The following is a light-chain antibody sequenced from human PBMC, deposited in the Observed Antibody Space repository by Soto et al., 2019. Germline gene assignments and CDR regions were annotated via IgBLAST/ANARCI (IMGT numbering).Light chain of an antibody. CDR3: QQSYGSPPFT. J-gene: IGKJ3*01. V-gene: IGKV1-39*01. CDR2: AAS. CDR1: QNIDIY. Sequence: DIQMTQSPSALSASVGDRVTITCRASQNIDIYLHWYRQKPGKAPELLIFAASSVPSEVPSRFSGGGSGTDFTLAISSVQPEDVATYYCQQSYGSPPFTFGPGTKVDIK.